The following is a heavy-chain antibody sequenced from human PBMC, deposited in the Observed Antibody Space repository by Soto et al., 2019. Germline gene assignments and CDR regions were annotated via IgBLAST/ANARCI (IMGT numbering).Heavy chain of an antibody. CDR3: ARKNAAGSSEPYYYSYGMDV. CDR1: GGTFSSYA. CDR2: IIPIFGTA. D-gene: IGHD3-10*01. Sequence: QVQLVQSGAEVKKPGSSVKVSCKASGGTFSSYAISWVRQAPGQGLEWMGGIIPIFGTANYAQKFQGRVTIIADETTSTAYTALSSLRSEDTAVYYCARKNAAGSSEPYYYSYGMDVWGQGTTVTVSS. V-gene: IGHV1-69*01. J-gene: IGHJ6*02.